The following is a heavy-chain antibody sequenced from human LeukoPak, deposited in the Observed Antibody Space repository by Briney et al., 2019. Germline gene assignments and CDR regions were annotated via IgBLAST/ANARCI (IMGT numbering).Heavy chain of an antibody. Sequence: GESLKTSCKVSGYSFTTYWIGWVRQMPGKGLEWMGNIYPGDSATGYSPSFQGQVTMSADKSINTAYVQWSTLKASDTAMYYCARPNYYDSSGYYYLYAFDIWGQGTMVTVSS. CDR3: ARPNYYDSSGYYYLYAFDI. CDR2: IYPGDSAT. CDR1: GYSFTTYW. J-gene: IGHJ3*02. D-gene: IGHD3-22*01. V-gene: IGHV5-51*01.